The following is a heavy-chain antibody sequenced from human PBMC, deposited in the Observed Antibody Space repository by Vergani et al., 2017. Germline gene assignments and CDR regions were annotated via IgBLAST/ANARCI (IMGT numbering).Heavy chain of an antibody. D-gene: IGHD5-18*01. CDR2: IKQDGSED. V-gene: IGHV3-7*01. Sequence: EVLLVESGGDLVQPGGSLRLPCEAPGFNFQIYWMGWVRQTAEKGLEWVANIKQDGSEDYYVDSVKGRFTITRDNAKKFIYLQMNSLRADDTAVYYCVRGGLDTIYNWFDPWGQGTRVTVSS. CDR3: VRGGLDTIYNWFDP. J-gene: IGHJ5*01. CDR1: GFNFQIYW.